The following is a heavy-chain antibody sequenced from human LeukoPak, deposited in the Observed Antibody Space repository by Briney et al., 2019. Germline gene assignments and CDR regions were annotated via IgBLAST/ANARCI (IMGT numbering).Heavy chain of an antibody. Sequence: GGSLRLSCAASGFTFSNAWMSWVRQAPGKGLEWVGRIKSKTDGGTTDYAAPVKGRFTISRDDSKNTLYLQMNSLKTEDTAVYYCTTDIYCNGGSCYVEAFDIWGQGTMVTVSS. CDR3: TTDIYCNGGSCYVEAFDI. CDR1: GFTFSNAW. D-gene: IGHD2-15*01. J-gene: IGHJ3*02. CDR2: IKSKTDGGTT. V-gene: IGHV3-15*01.